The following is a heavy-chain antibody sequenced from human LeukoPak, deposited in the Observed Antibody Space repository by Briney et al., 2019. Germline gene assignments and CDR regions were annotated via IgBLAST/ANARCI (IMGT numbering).Heavy chain of an antibody. J-gene: IGHJ4*02. CDR2: IYYTGGT. CDR1: GGSMRTYY. Sequence: PSETLSLTCTVSGGSMRTYYWSWIRQPPGKGLEWVGCIYYTGGTNYNPSLKSRITISVDTSKSQFSLRLSSVTAADTAVYYCGRERIPYSPSPYYFDYWGQGNLVTVSS. V-gene: IGHV4-59*01. D-gene: IGHD3-9*01. CDR3: GRERIPYSPSPYYFDY.